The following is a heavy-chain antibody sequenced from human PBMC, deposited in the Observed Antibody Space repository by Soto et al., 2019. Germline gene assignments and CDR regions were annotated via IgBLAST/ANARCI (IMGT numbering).Heavy chain of an antibody. Sequence: EVQLLESGGGLVQPGGSLRLSCAASGFTFSSYAMNWVRQAPGKGLEWVSAIGTNSDTYYADSVKGRFTISRDNFKTPLYLQMNSLRAEDTALYFCAKKYPGTRPFDYWGQGTLVTVSS. CDR1: GFTFSSYA. J-gene: IGHJ4*02. CDR2: IGTNSDT. D-gene: IGHD2-2*01. CDR3: AKKYPGTRPFDY. V-gene: IGHV3-23*01.